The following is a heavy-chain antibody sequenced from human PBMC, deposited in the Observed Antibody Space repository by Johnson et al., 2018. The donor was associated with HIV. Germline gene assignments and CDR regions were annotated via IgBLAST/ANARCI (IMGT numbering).Heavy chain of an antibody. Sequence: VQLVESGGGLVKPGGSLRLSCAASGFTFSNAWMSWVRQAPGKGLEWVGRIKSKTDGGTTDYAAPVKGRFTISRDDSKNTLYLQMNSLKTEGTAVYYCTTGHLGGASDIWGQGTMVTVSS. CDR3: TTGHLGGASDI. CDR2: IKSKTDGGTT. CDR1: GFTFSNAW. D-gene: IGHD7-27*01. J-gene: IGHJ3*02. V-gene: IGHV3-15*01.